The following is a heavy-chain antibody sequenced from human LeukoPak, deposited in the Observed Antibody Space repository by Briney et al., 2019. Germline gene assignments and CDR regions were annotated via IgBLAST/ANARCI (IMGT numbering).Heavy chain of an antibody. CDR2: ISSSSSYI. Sequence: GGSLRLFCAASGFTFSSYSMNWVRQAPGKGLEWVSSISSSSSYIYYADSVKGRFTISRDNAKNSLYLQMNSLRAEDTAVYYCARGIVGATDYFDYWGQGTLVTVSS. CDR1: GFTFSSYS. CDR3: ARGIVGATDYFDY. D-gene: IGHD1-26*01. J-gene: IGHJ4*02. V-gene: IGHV3-21*01.